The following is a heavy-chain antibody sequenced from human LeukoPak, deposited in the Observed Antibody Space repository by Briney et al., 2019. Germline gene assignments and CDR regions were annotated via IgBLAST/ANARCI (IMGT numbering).Heavy chain of an antibody. D-gene: IGHD3-16*01. CDR1: GFAFSSYA. CDR3: ATYTHWVAGDV. CDR2: MNQDGSAK. V-gene: IGHV3-7*01. J-gene: IGHJ6*02. Sequence: GGSLRLSCAASGFAFSSYAMNWVRQAPGEGREWVANMNQDGSAKCYVDSVKGRFTISRDNARNSLYLQMSSLRPEDTAVYYCATYTHWVAGDVWGQGTTVTVSS.